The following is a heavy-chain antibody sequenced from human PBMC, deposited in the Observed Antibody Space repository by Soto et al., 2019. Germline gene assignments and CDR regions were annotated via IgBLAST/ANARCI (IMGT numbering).Heavy chain of an antibody. V-gene: IGHV4-30-2*05. CDR3: AREGDGYCSSTSCYTGGAWFDP. Sequence: SETLSLTCAVSGGSISSGGYSWSWIRQPPGKGLEWIGYIYHSGSTYYNPSLKSRVTISVDTSKNQFSLKLSSVTAADTAVYYCAREGDGYCSSTSCYTGGAWFDPWGQGTLVTVSS. CDR1: GGSISSGGYS. D-gene: IGHD2-2*02. J-gene: IGHJ5*02. CDR2: IYHSGST.